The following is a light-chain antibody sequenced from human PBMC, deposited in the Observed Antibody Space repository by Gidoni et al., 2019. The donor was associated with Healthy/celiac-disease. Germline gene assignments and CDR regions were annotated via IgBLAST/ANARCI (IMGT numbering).Light chain of an antibody. CDR2: DAA. CDR1: QDISNY. Sequence: LYLTHLPSPLSSSVGDRGTITFQASQDISNYLNWYQQKPGKAPKLLIYDAANLETGVPSRFSGSGSGTDVTFTNSSLEPEDIATDYCQQYDNHTLTFGGGTKVEIK. CDR3: QQYDNHTLT. V-gene: IGKV1-33*01. J-gene: IGKJ4*01.